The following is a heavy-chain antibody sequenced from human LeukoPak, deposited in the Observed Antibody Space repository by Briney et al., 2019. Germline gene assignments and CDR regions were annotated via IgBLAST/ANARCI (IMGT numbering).Heavy chain of an antibody. V-gene: IGHV4-59*08. CDR3: ARLPRGTQPPEYFQR. CDR1: GDSISNYY. Sequence: PSETLSLTCTVSGDSISNYYWSWIRQPPGKGLECIGYIYYSGSTYSNPSLKSRVIISVDTSKNQFSLKLSSVTAADTAVYYCARLPRGTQPPEYFQRWGQGTLVTV. J-gene: IGHJ1*01. D-gene: IGHD1-1*01. CDR2: IYYSGST.